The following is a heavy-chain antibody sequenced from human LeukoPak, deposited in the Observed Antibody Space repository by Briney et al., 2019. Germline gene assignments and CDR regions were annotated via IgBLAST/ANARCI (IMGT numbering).Heavy chain of an antibody. CDR3: AREGNGSSGWYRPNYYYYHYMDV. V-gene: IGHV1-18*01. Sequence: ASVKVSCKASGGTFSSYAISWVRQAPGQGLEWMGWISAYNGNANYAQKLQGRVTMTTDTSTSTAYMELRSLRSDDTAVYYCAREGNGSSGWYRPNYYYYHYMDVWGKGTTVTVSS. CDR1: GGTFSSYA. D-gene: IGHD6-19*01. CDR2: ISAYNGNA. J-gene: IGHJ6*03.